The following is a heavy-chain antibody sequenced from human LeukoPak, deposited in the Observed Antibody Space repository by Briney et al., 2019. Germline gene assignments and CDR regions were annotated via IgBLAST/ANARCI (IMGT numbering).Heavy chain of an antibody. J-gene: IGHJ4*02. V-gene: IGHV3-49*04. CDR2: IRSKRYGGTT. Sequence: PGGSLRLSCAASGFTFRGYWMHWVRQAPGKGLEWMGFIRSKRYGGTTEYAASVKGRFTISRDDSKGFAYLQMNSLNTEDTGVYYCTRGEKDFDCWGQGTLVTVSS. CDR3: TRGEKDFDC. CDR1: GFTFRGYW.